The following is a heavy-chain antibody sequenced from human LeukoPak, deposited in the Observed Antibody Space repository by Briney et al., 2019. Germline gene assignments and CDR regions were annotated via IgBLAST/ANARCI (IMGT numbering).Heavy chain of an antibody. Sequence: SETLSLTCAVCGGTFSGYYWSWIRQPPGQGLEWIGEINHSGSTNYNPSLKSRVIISVDTSKNQFSLRLPSVTAADTAVYYCARRTRSFSYTYGDAYYYMDVWGKGTTVIVS. D-gene: IGHD5-18*01. V-gene: IGHV4-34*08. CDR3: ARRTRSFSYTYGDAYYYMDV. CDR2: INHSGST. J-gene: IGHJ6*03. CDR1: GGTFSGYY.